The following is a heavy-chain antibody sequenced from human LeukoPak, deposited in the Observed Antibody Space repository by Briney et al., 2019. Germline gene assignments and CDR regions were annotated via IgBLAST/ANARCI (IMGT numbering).Heavy chain of an antibody. V-gene: IGHV3-23*01. CDR2: ISGSGGST. D-gene: IGHD3-16*01. CDR3: ARKALNLGALGY. J-gene: IGHJ4*02. Sequence: GGSLRLSCAASGFTFSSYAMSWFRQAPGKGLEWVSAISGSGGSTYYADSVKGRFTISRDNSKNTLYLQMNSLRAEDTAVYYCARKALNLGALGYWGQGTLVTVSS. CDR1: GFTFSSYA.